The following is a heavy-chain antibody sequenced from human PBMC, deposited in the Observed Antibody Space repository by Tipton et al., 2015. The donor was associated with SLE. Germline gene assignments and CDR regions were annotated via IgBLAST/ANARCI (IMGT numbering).Heavy chain of an antibody. CDR1: GGSISSYY. CDR2: IYYSGST. J-gene: IGHJ3*02. D-gene: IGHD6-19*01. CDR3: ARHDGQWDAFDI. Sequence: VKPSETLSLICTVSGGSISSYYWSWIRQPPGKGLEWIGYIYYSGSTNYNPSLKSRVTISVDTSKNHFSLKLSSVTAADTAVYYCARHDGQWDAFDIWGQGTVVTVSS. V-gene: IGHV4-59*08.